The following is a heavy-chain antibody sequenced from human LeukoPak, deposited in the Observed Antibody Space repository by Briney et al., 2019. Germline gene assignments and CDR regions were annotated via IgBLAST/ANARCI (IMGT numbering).Heavy chain of an antibody. CDR2: ISGSYGST. J-gene: IGHJ4*02. D-gene: IGHD5-24*01. CDR3: AKDNDDGRRDGYSSFDY. V-gene: IGHV3-23*01. Sequence: PGGSLRLSCAASGFIFSSYAMSWVRQAPGKGLEWVSCISGSYGSTYYADSVKGRFTISRDNSKNTLYLQINSLRAEDTALYYCAKDNDDGRRDGYSSFDYWGQGTLVTVSS. CDR1: GFIFSSYA.